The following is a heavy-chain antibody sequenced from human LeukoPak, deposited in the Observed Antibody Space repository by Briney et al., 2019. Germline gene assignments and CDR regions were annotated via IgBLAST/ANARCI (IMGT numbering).Heavy chain of an antibody. J-gene: IGHJ4*02. CDR2: IWYDGSNK. D-gene: IGHD2-15*01. V-gene: IGHV3-33*01. CDR1: GFTFSSYG. CDR3: ARTGYCSGGSCYGFDY. Sequence: PGGSLRLSCAASGFTFSSYGMHWVRQAPGKGLEWVAVIWYDGSNKYYADSVKGRFTISRDNSKNTVYLQMNSLRAEDTAVYYCARTGYCSGGSCYGFDYWGQGTLVTVSS.